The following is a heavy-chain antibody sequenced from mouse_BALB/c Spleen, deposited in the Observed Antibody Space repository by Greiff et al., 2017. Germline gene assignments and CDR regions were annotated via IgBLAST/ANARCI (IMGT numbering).Heavy chain of an antibody. CDR3: TGDVGNYSCFDV. CDR2: IHPGSGGT. Sequence: QVQLKQSGAELVRPGASVKLSCKALGYTFTDYEMHWVKQTPVHGLEWIGAIHPGSGGTAYNQKFKGKATLTADKSSSTSYMVLSSLTSEDSAVYCGTGDVGNYSCFDVWGAGTTVTVSS. J-gene: IGHJ1*01. CDR1: GYTFTDYE. D-gene: IGHD3-3*01. V-gene: IGHV1-15*01.